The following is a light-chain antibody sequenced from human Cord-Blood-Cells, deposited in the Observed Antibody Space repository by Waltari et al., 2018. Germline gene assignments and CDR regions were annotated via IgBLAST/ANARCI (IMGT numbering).Light chain of an antibody. CDR3: QQYGSSPAMYT. J-gene: IGKJ2*01. CDR1: QSVSSSY. CDR2: GAS. V-gene: IGKV3-20*01. Sequence: EIVLTQSPGTLSLSPGERPTLSYRASQSVSSSYLAWYQQKPGQAPRLLIYGASSRATGIPDRFSGSGSGTDFTLTISRLEPEDFAVYYCQQYGSSPAMYTFGQGTKLEIK.